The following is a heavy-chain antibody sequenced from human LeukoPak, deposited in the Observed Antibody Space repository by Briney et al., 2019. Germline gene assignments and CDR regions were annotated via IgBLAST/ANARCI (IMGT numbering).Heavy chain of an antibody. Sequence: GGSLRLSCAVSGITLSNYGMSWVRQAPGKGLEWVAGISGSGGSTYYADSVKGRFTISRDNSKNTLYLQMNSLRAEDTAVYYCAKVSGAAAGKFDPWGQGTLVTVSS. CDR1: GITLSNYG. J-gene: IGHJ5*02. CDR3: AKVSGAAAGKFDP. D-gene: IGHD6-13*01. CDR2: ISGSGGST. V-gene: IGHV3-23*01.